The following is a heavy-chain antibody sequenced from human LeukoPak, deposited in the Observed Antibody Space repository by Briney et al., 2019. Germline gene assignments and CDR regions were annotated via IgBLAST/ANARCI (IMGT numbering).Heavy chain of an antibody. Sequence: SETLSLTCAVYGGAFCGFYWSWIRPPPGQGLEGFGGINNGGSTTYNPSFNSRVTISVDTSKNQSALKLSSVTAADTAVYYCARGRSYYGSGRYYKNYDYMDVWGKGTTVTVSS. V-gene: IGHV4-34*01. CDR3: ARGRSYYGSGRYYKNYDYMDV. J-gene: IGHJ6*03. CDR2: INNGGST. D-gene: IGHD3-10*01. CDR1: GGAFCGFY.